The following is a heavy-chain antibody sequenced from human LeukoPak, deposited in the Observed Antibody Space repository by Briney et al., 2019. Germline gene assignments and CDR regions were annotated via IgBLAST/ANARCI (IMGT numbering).Heavy chain of an antibody. Sequence: PGGSLRLSCTASGFTFSTYSMIWVRQAPGKGLEWVSYIRSSGSTTYYADSVQGRFTISRDNAKNSVYLQMNSLRVEDTAAYYCARNNIFLDYWGQGILVTVSS. CDR3: ARNNIFLDY. D-gene: IGHD3-9*01. V-gene: IGHV3-48*04. CDR1: GFTFSTYS. CDR2: IRSSGSTT. J-gene: IGHJ4*02.